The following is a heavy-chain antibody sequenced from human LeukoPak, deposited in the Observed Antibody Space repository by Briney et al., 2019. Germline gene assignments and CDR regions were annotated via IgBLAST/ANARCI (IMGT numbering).Heavy chain of an antibody. D-gene: IGHD3-9*01. CDR3: AKDAPTGYYDILTGYYKDGMDV. CDR1: GFTFSSYA. J-gene: IGHJ6*02. CDR2: ISGSGGST. Sequence: PGGSLRLSCAASGFTFSSYAMSWVRQAPGKGLEWVSAISGSGGSTYYADSVKGRFTISRDNSKNTLYLQMNSLRAEDTAVYYCAKDAPTGYYDILTGYYKDGMDVRGQGTTVTVSS. V-gene: IGHV3-23*01.